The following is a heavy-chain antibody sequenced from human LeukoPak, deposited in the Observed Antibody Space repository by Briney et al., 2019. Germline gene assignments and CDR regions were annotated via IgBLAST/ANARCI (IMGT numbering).Heavy chain of an antibody. CDR1: GFTVSSNY. J-gene: IGHJ6*03. D-gene: IGHD2-2*01. CDR2: IYSGGST. V-gene: IGHV3-53*01. Sequence: PGGSLRLSCAASGFTVSSNYMSWVRQAPGKGLEWVSVIYSGGSTYYADSVKGRFTISRDNSKNTLYLQMNSLRAEDTAVYYCARVPLTYCSSTSCRREYYYYMGVWGKGTTVTVSS. CDR3: ARVPLTYCSSTSCRREYYYYMGV.